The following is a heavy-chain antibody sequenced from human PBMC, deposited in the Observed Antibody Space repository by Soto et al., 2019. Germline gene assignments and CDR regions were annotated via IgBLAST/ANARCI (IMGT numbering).Heavy chain of an antibody. Sequence: QVQLVQSEAEVQEPGDSVRVSCEASGYTFTAYHIHWVRQAPGQGLEWMGWINPKFGDTTYAQDFQGRVSMTRDMSISTVYMELSRLTSDDTAIYYCARNMDYYYGRGSGNGHGVWGQGTTVTVFS. CDR1: GYTFTAYH. D-gene: IGHD3-10*02. V-gene: IGHV1-2*02. CDR3: ARNMDYYYGRGSGNGHGV. CDR2: INPKFGDT. J-gene: IGHJ6*02.